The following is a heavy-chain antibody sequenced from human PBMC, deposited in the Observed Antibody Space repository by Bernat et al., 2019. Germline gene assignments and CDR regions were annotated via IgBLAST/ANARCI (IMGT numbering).Heavy chain of an antibody. J-gene: IGHJ4*02. V-gene: IGHV3-48*02. CDR3: AGAFDH. CDR2: ISSSGSTI. CDR1: GFSFGVYN. Sequence: EVQLVESGGGLVQPGGSLRLSCAASGFSFGVYNMNWVRQAPGKGLEWGSYISSSGSTIYYADAVKGRFTISRDNAKNSLYLQMNSLRDEDTAVYFCAGAFDHWGQGTLVTVSS.